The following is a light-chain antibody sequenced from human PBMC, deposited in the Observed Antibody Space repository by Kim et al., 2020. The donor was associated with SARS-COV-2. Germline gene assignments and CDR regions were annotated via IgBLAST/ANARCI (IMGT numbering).Light chain of an antibody. Sequence: PGATLVLTFASSTGPVTSGNFPVWFQQKPGQAPRTLIYDPGNRHSWTPARFSGSLLGGKAALTLSAAQPEDEADYYCLLSYSDSRVFGGGTQLTVL. CDR3: LLSYSDSRV. CDR2: DPG. V-gene: IGLV7-46*01. J-gene: IGLJ2*01. CDR1: TGPVTSGNF.